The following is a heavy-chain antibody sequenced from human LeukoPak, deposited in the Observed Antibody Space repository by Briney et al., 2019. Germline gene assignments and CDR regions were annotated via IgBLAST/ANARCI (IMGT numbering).Heavy chain of an antibody. CDR3: ARDHRDDSFGY. CDR1: GGTFSSYA. Sequence: SVKVSCKASGGTFSSYAISWVRQAPGQGLEWMGRIIPILGIANYAQKFQGRVTITADKSASTAYMELSSLRSEDTAVYYCARDHRDDSFGYWGQGTLVTVSS. V-gene: IGHV1-69*04. D-gene: IGHD3-3*01. CDR2: IIPILGIA. J-gene: IGHJ4*02.